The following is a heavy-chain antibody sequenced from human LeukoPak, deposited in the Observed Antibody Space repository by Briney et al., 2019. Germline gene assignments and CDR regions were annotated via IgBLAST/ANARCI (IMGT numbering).Heavy chain of an antibody. V-gene: IGHV3-21*01. D-gene: IGHD3-10*01. CDR3: AVWLAHGELYY. CDR2: ISSSSSYI. J-gene: IGHJ4*02. Sequence: GGPLSLSCAASGFTFSSYSMNWVRQAPGKGLEWVSSISSSSSYIYYADSVKGRFTISRDNAKNSLYLQMNSLRAEDTAVYYCAVWLAHGELYYWGQGTLVTVSS. CDR1: GFTFSSYS.